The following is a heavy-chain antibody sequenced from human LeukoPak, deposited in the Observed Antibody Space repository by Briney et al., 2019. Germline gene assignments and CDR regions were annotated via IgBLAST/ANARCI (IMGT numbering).Heavy chain of an antibody. D-gene: IGHD6-13*01. J-gene: IGHJ4*02. V-gene: IGHV1-2*02. CDR1: GYTFTGYY. CDR3: ASSHKGAAVEDY. CDR2: INPNSGGT. Sequence: ASVKVSCKASGYTFTGYYMHWVRQAPGQGLEWMGWINPNSGGTNYARKFRGRVTMTRDTSISTAYMELSRLRSDDTAVYYCASSHKGAAVEDYWGQGTLVTVSS.